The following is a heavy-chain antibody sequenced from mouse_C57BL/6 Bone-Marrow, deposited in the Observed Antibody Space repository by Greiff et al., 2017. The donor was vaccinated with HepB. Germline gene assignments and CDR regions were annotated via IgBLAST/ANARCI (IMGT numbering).Heavy chain of an antibody. Sequence: VKLVESGAELARPGASVKMSCKASGYTFTSYTMHWVKQRPGQGLEWIGYINPSSGYTKYNQKFKDKATLTADKSSSTAYMQLSSLTSEDSAVYYCARWLRYAMDYWGQGTSVTVSS. D-gene: IGHD2-2*01. J-gene: IGHJ4*01. CDR1: GYTFTSYT. CDR2: INPSSGYT. CDR3: ARWLRYAMDY. V-gene: IGHV1-4*01.